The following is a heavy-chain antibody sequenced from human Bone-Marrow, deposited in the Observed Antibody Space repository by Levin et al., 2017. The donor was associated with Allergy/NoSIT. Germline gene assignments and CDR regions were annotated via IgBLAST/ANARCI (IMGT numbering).Heavy chain of an antibody. CDR3: ARAVGYYGSGSWTYYYYYGMDV. CDR2: IIPIFGTA. Sequence: SVKVSCKASGGTFSSYAISWVRQAPGQGLEWMGGIIPIFGTANYAQKFQGRVTITADESTSTAYMELSSLRSEDTAVYYCARAVGYYGSGSWTYYYYYGMDVWGQGTTVTVSS. D-gene: IGHD3-10*01. J-gene: IGHJ6*02. V-gene: IGHV1-69*13. CDR1: GGTFSSYA.